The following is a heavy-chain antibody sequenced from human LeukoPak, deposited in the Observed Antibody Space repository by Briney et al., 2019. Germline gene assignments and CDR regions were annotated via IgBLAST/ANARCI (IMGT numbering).Heavy chain of an antibody. CDR3: ARGPSMILTLPLGY. CDR1: GYTFTSYD. Sequence: ASVKVSCEASGYTFTSYDINWVRQATGQGLEWMGWMNPNSGNTGYAQKFQGRVTMTRNTSISTAYMELSSLRSEDTAVYYCARGPSMILTLPLGYWGQGTLVTVSS. V-gene: IGHV1-8*01. J-gene: IGHJ4*02. D-gene: IGHD3-22*01. CDR2: MNPNSGNT.